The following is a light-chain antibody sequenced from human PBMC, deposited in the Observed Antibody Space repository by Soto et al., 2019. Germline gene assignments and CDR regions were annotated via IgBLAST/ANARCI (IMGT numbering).Light chain of an antibody. CDR3: SSYAGGNNLV. CDR1: RSDVGAYDS. J-gene: IGLJ2*01. CDR2: EVN. Sequence: QSVLTQPPSASGSPGQSVTISCTGTRSDVGAYDSVSWYQQHPGKAPQLMIYEVNKRPSGVPDRFSGSKSGNTASLTVSGLQAEDEADYYCSSYAGGNNLVFGGGTKLTVL. V-gene: IGLV2-8*01.